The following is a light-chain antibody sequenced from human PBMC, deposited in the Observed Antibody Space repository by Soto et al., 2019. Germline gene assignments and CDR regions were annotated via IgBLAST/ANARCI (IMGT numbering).Light chain of an antibody. J-gene: IGKJ1*01. V-gene: IGKV1-5*03. CDR2: KAS. CDR1: QSISSW. Sequence: DIQMTKSLSTLSASVGDRVIITCRASQSISSWLAWYQQKPGKAPNLLIYKASTLKSGVPSRFSGSGSGTEFTLTISSLQPDDFATYYCQQYDNDSWTFGQGTKVEIK. CDR3: QQYDNDSWT.